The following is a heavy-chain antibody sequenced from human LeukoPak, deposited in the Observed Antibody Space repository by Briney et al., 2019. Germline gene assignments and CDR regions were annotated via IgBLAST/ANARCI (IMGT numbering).Heavy chain of an antibody. J-gene: IGHJ4*02. V-gene: IGHV3-21*04. D-gene: IGHD3-22*01. CDR3: ARVDSSGYYQKLDY. CDR1: GFTFSSYS. Sequence: NPGGSLRLSCAASGFTFSSYSMNWVRQAPGKGLEWVSSISSSSSYIYYADSVKGRFTISRDNAKNSLYLQMNSLRAEDTALYYCARVDSSGYYQKLDYWGQGTLVTVSS. CDR2: ISSSSSYI.